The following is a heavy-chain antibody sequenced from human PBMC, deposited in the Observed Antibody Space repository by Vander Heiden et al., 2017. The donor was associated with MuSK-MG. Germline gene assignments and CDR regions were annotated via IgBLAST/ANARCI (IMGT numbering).Heavy chain of an antibody. CDR3: ARGPLGATSDY. CDR2: INHSGST. D-gene: IGHD1-26*01. CDR1: GGSFSGYY. V-gene: IGHV4-34*01. J-gene: IGHJ4*02. Sequence: QVQLQQWGAGLLKPSETLSLTCAVYGGSFSGYYWSWIRQPPGKGLEWIGEINHSGSTNYNPSLKSRVTISVDTSKNQFSLKLSSVTAADTAVYYCARGPLGATSDYWGQGTLVTVSS.